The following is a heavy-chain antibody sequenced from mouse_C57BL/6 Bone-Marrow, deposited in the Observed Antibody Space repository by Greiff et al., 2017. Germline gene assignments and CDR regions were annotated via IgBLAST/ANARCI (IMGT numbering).Heavy chain of an antibody. CDR3: TELLRYYYYAMDY. CDR2: IRLKSDNYAT. Sequence: EVKLVESGGGLVQPGGSMKLSCVASGFTFSNYWMNWVRQSPEKGLEWVAQIRLKSDNYATHYAESVKGRFTISRDDSKSSVYLQMNNLRAEDTGIYYCTELLRYYYYAMDYCGQGTSVTVSS. J-gene: IGHJ4*01. D-gene: IGHD1-1*01. V-gene: IGHV6-3*01. CDR1: GFTFSNYW.